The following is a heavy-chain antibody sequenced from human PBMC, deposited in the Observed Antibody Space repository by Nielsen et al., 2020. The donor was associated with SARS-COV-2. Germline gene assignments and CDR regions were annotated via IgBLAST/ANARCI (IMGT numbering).Heavy chain of an antibody. J-gene: IGHJ4*02. V-gene: IGHV1-46*01. D-gene: IGHD2-15*01. Sequence: ASVKVSCKASGYTFTSYYFHWVRQAPGQGLKWMGVINPIGGSTVYAQNFQGRVTMTRDTSTSTVYMELSSLKSEDTAVYYCARWDYATASIDYWGQGTLVTVSS. CDR3: ARWDYATASIDY. CDR1: GYTFTSYY. CDR2: INPIGGST.